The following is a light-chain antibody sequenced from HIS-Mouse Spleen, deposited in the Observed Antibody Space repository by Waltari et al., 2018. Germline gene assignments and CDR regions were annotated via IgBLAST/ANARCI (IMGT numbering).Light chain of an antibody. CDR1: ALPKKS. CDR2: EDS. CDR3: YSTDSSGNHRV. V-gene: IGLV3-10*01. Sequence: SYELTQPPSVSVSPGQTARITCPGDALPKKSAYWYQQKSGQAPVLVIYEDSKRPSGIPARFSGSSSGTMATLTISGAQVEDEADYYCYSTDSSGNHRVFGGGTKLTVL. J-gene: IGLJ2*01.